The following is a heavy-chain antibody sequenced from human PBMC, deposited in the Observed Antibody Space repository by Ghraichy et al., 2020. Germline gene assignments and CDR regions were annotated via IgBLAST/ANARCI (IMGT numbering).Heavy chain of an antibody. Sequence: GGSLRLSCAASGFTFRSYWMRWVRQAPGRGLEWVANINQDGSDKRYVDSVKGRFTISRDNTRDSVSLQMNSLRAEDAAVYYCRTYYYSLGFDYWGRGTLVTVSP. CDR3: RTYYYSLGFDY. J-gene: IGHJ4*02. CDR1: GFTFRSYW. D-gene: IGHD3-22*01. V-gene: IGHV3-7*03. CDR2: INQDGSDK.